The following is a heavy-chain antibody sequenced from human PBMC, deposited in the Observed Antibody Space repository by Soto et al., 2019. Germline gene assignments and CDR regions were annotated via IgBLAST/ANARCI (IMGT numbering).Heavy chain of an antibody. CDR1: GFTSSNYW. CDR2: VNSDGSST. D-gene: IGHD2-2*01. J-gene: IGHJ2*01. CDR3: ARVPHCNSTRCYSYFDL. V-gene: IGHV3-74*01. Sequence: EVHLVESGGGLVQPGGSLRLSCTASGFTSSNYWINWVRQAPGKGLVWVSRVNSDGSSTLYADSVKGRFTVCRDNGQNTLYLQMNRLRAEDTAVYYCARVPHCNSTRCYSYFDLWGRGTLVTVSS.